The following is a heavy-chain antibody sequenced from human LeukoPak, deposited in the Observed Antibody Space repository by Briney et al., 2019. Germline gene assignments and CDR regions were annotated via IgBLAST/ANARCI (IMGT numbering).Heavy chain of an antibody. J-gene: IGHJ3*02. CDR2: ISSSSSYT. D-gene: IGHD3-22*01. Sequence: GGSLRLSCAATGFTFSDYYMSWIRQAPGKGLDWTSYISSSSSYTNYAASVKGRFTISRDNAKNSLYLQMNSLRAEDTDVYFCARDRHYDSGGGLDDALDIWGQGTMVTVSS. CDR3: ARDRHYDSGGGLDDALDI. CDR1: GFTFSDYY. V-gene: IGHV3-11*06.